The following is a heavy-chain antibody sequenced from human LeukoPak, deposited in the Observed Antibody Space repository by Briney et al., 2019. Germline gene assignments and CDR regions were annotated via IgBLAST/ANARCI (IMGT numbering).Heavy chain of an antibody. CDR2: ISGSGGST. V-gene: IGHV3-23*01. D-gene: IGHD5-18*01. Sequence: GGSLSLSCAASGXTFSSYAMSWVRKAPGKGLEWVSAISGSGGSTYYADSVKGRFTISRDNSKNTRYLQMNSLRAEDTAVYYCAKDRSSYGYYYFDYWGQGTLVTVSS. CDR3: AKDRSSYGYYYFDY. CDR1: GXTFSSYA. J-gene: IGHJ4*02.